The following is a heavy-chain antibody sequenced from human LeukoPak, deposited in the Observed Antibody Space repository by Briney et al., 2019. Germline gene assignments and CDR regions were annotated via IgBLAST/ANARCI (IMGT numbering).Heavy chain of an antibody. J-gene: IGHJ4*02. Sequence: GGSLRLSCAASGFSFSDYYMNWIRQAPGKGLEWVSYSSSSGSSTYYADSVKGRFTISRDYAKNALFLQMNSLKAEDTAVYYCTAAPNTTPGSLGHWGQGTLVTVSS. CDR3: TAAPNTTPGSLGH. CDR2: SSSSGSST. CDR1: GFSFSDYY. V-gene: IGHV3-11*01. D-gene: IGHD6-25*01.